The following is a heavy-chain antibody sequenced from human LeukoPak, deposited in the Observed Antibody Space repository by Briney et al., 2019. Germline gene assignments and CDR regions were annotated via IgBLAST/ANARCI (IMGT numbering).Heavy chain of an antibody. CDR2: IIPILGIA. V-gene: IGHV1-69*04. J-gene: IGHJ5*02. CDR3: ARETSEAFET. CDR1: GGTFSSYA. Sequence: SVKVSCKASGGTFSSYAISWVRQAPGQGLEWMGRIIPILGIANYAQKFQGRVTMTRDTSIATAYLELSSLTSDDTAVYYCARETSEAFETWGQGTLVTVSS. D-gene: IGHD2-2*01.